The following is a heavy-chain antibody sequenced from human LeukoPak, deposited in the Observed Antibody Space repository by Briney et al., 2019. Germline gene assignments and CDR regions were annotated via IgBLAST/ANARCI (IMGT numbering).Heavy chain of an antibody. V-gene: IGHV4-61*02. CDR2: IYTSGTT. Sequence: SETRSLTCTVSGGSVRRGNYYWTWIRQPAGSGLEWIGRIYTSGTTDYNPSLRTRVTISVDASRNQFSRNLSSVTAADTAVYYCARWSGSVTARNYYYYMDVWGEGTTVTVSS. D-gene: IGHD6-6*01. CDR1: GGSVRRGNYY. CDR3: ARWSGSVTARNYYYYMDV. J-gene: IGHJ6*03.